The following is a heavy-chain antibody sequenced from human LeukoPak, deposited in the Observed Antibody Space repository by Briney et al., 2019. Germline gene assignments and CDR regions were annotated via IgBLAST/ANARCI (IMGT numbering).Heavy chain of an antibody. CDR1: GFTFSTFE. D-gene: IGHD2-2*01. J-gene: IGHJ6*02. CDR3: ARYCSTTSCHFYGMDV. CDR2: ISSRESTK. Sequence: GGSLRLSCAASGFTFSTFEMTWVRQAPGKGLEWVSYISSRESTKYYADSVKGRFTISRDNAENAVYLQMNSLRAEDTAVYYCARYCSTTSCHFYGMDVWGRGTSVTVSS. V-gene: IGHV3-48*03.